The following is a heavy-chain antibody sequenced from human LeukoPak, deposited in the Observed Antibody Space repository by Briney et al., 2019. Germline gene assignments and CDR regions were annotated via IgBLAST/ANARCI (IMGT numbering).Heavy chain of an antibody. CDR2: ISSSGSTI. J-gene: IGHJ4*02. V-gene: IGHV3-11*04. D-gene: IGHD3-16*01. CDR1: GFTFSDYY. CDR3: ARDVNLYYDYVWGSSY. Sequence: AGGSLRLSCAASGFTFSDYYMSWIRQAPGKGLEWVSYISSSGSTIYYADSVKGRFTISRDNAKNSLYLQMNSLRAEDTAVYYCARDVNLYYDYVWGSSYGGQGTLVTVSS.